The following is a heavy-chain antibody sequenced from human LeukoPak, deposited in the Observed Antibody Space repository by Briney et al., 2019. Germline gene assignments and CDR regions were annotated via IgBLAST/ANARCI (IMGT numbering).Heavy chain of an antibody. CDR2: IYYSGST. D-gene: IGHD3-16*01. CDR3: AGRHGGGVEYYYYMDV. CDR1: GGSISSYY. V-gene: IGHV4-59*01. J-gene: IGHJ6*03. Sequence: SETLSLTCTVSGGSISSYYWSWIRQPPGRGLEWIGYIYYSGSTNYNPSLKSRVTISVDTSKNQFSLKLSSVTAADSPVYYCAGRHGGGVEYYYYMDVWGKGATVTVSS.